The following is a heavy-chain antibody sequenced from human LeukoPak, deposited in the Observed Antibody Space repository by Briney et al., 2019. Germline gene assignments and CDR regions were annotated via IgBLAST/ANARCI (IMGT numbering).Heavy chain of an antibody. CDR2: ISAYNGNT. D-gene: IGHD3-3*01. V-gene: IGHV1-18*04. Sequence: ASVKVSCKASGYTFIGYYMHWVRQAPGQGLEWMGWISAYNGNTNYAQKLQGRVTMTTDTSTSTAYMELRSLRSDDTAVYYCARDRRVWSGYYPFDYWGQGTLVTVSS. CDR1: GYTFIGYY. J-gene: IGHJ4*02. CDR3: ARDRRVWSGYYPFDY.